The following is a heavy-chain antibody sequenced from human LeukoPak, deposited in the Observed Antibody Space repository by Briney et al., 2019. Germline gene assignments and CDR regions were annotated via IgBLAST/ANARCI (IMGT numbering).Heavy chain of an antibody. V-gene: IGHV3-48*03. CDR3: ASVGYYFDY. D-gene: IGHD1-26*01. Sequence: GGSLRLSCAASGFTFSSYEMNWVRQAPGKGLEWVSYISSSGSTIYYADSVKGRFTISRDNAKNSLYLQMNSLRAEDTAVYYCASVGYYFDYWGQGTPVTVSS. J-gene: IGHJ4*02. CDR1: GFTFSSYE. CDR2: ISSSGSTI.